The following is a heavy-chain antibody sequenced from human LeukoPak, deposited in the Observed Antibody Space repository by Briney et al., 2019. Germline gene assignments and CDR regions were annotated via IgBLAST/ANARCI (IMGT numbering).Heavy chain of an antibody. CDR1: GFTFSSYA. V-gene: IGHV3-23*01. CDR2: ISGSGSST. J-gene: IGHJ4*02. D-gene: IGHD6-13*01. Sequence: QAGGSLRLSCAASGFTFSSYAMSWVRQAPGKGLEWASGISGSGSSTYYADSVKGRFNISRDNSKNMVYLQMNRLRADDTAVYHCAKEGYASSWYRFDYWGQGTLVTVSS. CDR3: AKEGYASSWYRFDY.